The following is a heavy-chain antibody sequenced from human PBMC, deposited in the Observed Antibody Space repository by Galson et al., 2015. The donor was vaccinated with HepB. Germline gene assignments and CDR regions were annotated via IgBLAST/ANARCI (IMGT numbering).Heavy chain of an antibody. Sequence: SLRLSCAASGFTFSSYGMHWVRQAPGKGLEWVAVISYDGSNKYYADSVKGRFTISRDNSKNTLYLQMNSLRAEDTAVYYCARYREMTTVKGRYNWFDPWGQGTLVTVSS. CDR3: ARYREMTTVKGRYNWFDP. CDR2: ISYDGSNK. V-gene: IGHV3-30*03. CDR1: GFTFSSYG. J-gene: IGHJ5*02. D-gene: IGHD4-11*01.